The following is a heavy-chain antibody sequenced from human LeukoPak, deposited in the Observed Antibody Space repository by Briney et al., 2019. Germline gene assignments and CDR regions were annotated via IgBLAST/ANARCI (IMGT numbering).Heavy chain of an antibody. Sequence: ASVKVSCKASGYTFTGYYMHWVRQAPGQGLEWMGWINPNSGGTNYAQKFQGRVTMTRNTSISTAYMELSSLRSEDTAVYYCARGDNFHDAFDIWGQGTMVTVSS. V-gene: IGHV1-2*02. CDR2: INPNSGGT. D-gene: IGHD3-9*01. CDR1: GYTFTGYY. CDR3: ARGDNFHDAFDI. J-gene: IGHJ3*02.